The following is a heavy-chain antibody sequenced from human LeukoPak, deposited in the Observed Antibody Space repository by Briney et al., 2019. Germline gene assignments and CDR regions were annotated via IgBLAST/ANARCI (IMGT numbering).Heavy chain of an antibody. CDR3: ARGIVATISAYYFDY. CDR1: GGSISSYY. Sequence: PSETLSLTCTVSGGSISSYYWSWIRQPPGKGLEWIAYISDIGSINYNPSLKSRVTISVDTSKNQFSLKLSSVTAADTAVYYCARGIVATISAYYFDYWGQGTLVTVSS. J-gene: IGHJ4*02. D-gene: IGHD5-12*01. CDR2: ISDIGSI. V-gene: IGHV4-59*12.